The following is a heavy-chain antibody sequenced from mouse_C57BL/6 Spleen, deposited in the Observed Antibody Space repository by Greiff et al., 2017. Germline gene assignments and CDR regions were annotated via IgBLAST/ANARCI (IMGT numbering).Heavy chain of an antibody. Sequence: VQLQQPGAELVMPGASVKLSCTASGYTFTSYWMHWVKQRPGQGLAWIGEIDPSNSYTNYHQKFKGTSTLPVDKSSSTAYLQLSSLTCQDSAVYYGEICVLLSYYYAMDYWGQGTSVTVAS. V-gene: IGHV1-69*01. D-gene: IGHD1-1*02. J-gene: IGHJ4*01. CDR3: EICVLLSYYYAMDY. CDR2: IDPSNSYT. CDR1: GYTFTSYW.